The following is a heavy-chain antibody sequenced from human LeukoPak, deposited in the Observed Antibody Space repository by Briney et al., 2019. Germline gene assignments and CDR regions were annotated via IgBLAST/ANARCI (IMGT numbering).Heavy chain of an antibody. CDR1: GYTFTSYA. D-gene: IGHD3-10*01. CDR2: INAGSGNT. Sequence: RASAKVSCKASGYTFTSYAMHWVRQAPGQRLEWMGWINAGSGNTKYSKKFQGRVTITRDTSASTAYMELSSLRSEDTAVYYCARVSSVNYYGSGSYYTLDYWGQGTLVTVSS. CDR3: ARVSSVNYYGSGSYYTLDY. V-gene: IGHV1-3*01. J-gene: IGHJ4*02.